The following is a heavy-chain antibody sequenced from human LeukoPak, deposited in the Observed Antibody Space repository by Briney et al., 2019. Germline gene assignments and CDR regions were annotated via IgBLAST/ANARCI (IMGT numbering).Heavy chain of an antibody. CDR1: GVSISLNY. V-gene: IGHV4-59*08. Sequence: SETLSLTCTVSGVSISLNYWGWIRQPPGKELEGIGYIYYSGSTNYNPSLQSRATISVDTSNNQFSLELSSATPADQAVYYSVRVFHYYESVPWGAGILVTVSS. CDR3: VRVFHYYESVP. J-gene: IGHJ5*02. D-gene: IGHD3-22*01. CDR2: IYYSGST.